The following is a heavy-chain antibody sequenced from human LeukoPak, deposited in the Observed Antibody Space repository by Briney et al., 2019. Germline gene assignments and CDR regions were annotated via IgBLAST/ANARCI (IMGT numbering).Heavy chain of an antibody. CDR2: INSDGSST. CDR3: ARDYYDSSGYEYYYYGMDV. J-gene: IGHJ6*02. CDR1: GFTFSSYW. Sequence: GGSLRLSCAASGFTFSSYWMHWVRQAPGKGLVWVSRINSDGSSTSYADSVKGRFTISRDNAKNSLYLQMNSLRAEDTAVYYCARDYYDSSGYEYYYYGMDVWGQGTTVTVSS. D-gene: IGHD3-22*01. V-gene: IGHV3-74*01.